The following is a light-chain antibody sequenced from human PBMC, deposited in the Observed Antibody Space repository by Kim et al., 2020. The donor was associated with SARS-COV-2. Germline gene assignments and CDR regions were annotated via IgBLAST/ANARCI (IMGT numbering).Light chain of an antibody. V-gene: IGLV2-11*01. CDR3: CSYAGSPHA. J-gene: IGLJ1*01. CDR1: SSDVGGYNY. CDR2: DVS. Sequence: QSALTQPRSGSGSPGQSVTISCTGTSSDVGGYNYVSWYQQHPGKAPKLMIYDVSKRPSGVPDRFSGSKSGNTASLTVSGLQAEDEADYYCCSYAGSPHAFGTGTKVTVL.